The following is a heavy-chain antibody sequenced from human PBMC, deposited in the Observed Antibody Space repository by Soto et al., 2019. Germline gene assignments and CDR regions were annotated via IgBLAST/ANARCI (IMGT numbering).Heavy chain of an antibody. CDR3: ARARWLVGYYYYYALDV. CDR2: IYYSGST. CDR1: GDSISDYY. J-gene: IGHJ6*02. V-gene: IGHV4-59*01. D-gene: IGHD6-19*01. Sequence: QVQLQESGPGLVKPSETLSLTCTVSGDSISDYYWSWIRQPPGKGLEWIGYIYYSGSTNYNPSLTSRVTISVDTSKNQFSLKLSSVTAADTAVYYCARARWLVGYYYYYALDVWGQGTTVTVSS.